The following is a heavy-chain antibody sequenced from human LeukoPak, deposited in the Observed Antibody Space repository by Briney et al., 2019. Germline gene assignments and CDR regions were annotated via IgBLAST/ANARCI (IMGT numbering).Heavy chain of an antibody. Sequence: PSETLSLTCTVSAGSISSSSYYWGWLRQPPGKGLEWIGSIYYSGSTYYNPSLKSRVTISVDTSKNQFSLKLSSVTAADTAVYYCARYLNSAAGTGYGDYWGQGTLVTVSS. CDR3: ARYLNSAAGTGYGDY. CDR1: AGSISSSSYY. D-gene: IGHD6-13*01. V-gene: IGHV4-39*01. J-gene: IGHJ4*02. CDR2: IYYSGST.